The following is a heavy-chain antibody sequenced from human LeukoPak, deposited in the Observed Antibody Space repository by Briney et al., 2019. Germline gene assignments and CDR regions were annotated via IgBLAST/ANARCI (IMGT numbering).Heavy chain of an antibody. CDR2: IYSGGST. J-gene: IGHJ4*02. D-gene: IGHD6-19*01. Sequence: PGGSLRLSCAASGFTVSSNYMSWVRQAPGKGLEWVAVIYSGGSTYNAGSVKGRFTISRDNSKNTLYLQMNSLRAEDTAVYYCASSPNSGWYLTHFDYWGQGTLVTVSS. V-gene: IGHV3-53*01. CDR3: ASSPNSGWYLTHFDY. CDR1: GFTVSSNY.